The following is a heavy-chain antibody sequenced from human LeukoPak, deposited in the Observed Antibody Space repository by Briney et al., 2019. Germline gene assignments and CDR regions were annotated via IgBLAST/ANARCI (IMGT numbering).Heavy chain of an antibody. CDR2: INLNSGGT. J-gene: IGHJ5*02. Sequence: ASVKVSCKASGYTFTGYYMHWVRQAPGQGLEWMGWINLNSGGTNYAQKFQGWVTMTRDTSISTAYMELSRLRSDDTAVYYCARGRWAADWFDPWGQGTLVTVSS. CDR1: GYTFTGYY. CDR3: ARGRWAADWFDP. V-gene: IGHV1-2*04. D-gene: IGHD6-25*01.